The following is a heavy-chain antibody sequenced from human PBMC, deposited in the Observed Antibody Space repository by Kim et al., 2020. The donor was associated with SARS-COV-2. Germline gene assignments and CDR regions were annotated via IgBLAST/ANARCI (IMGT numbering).Heavy chain of an antibody. D-gene: IGHD3-10*01. CDR1: GGTFSSYA. CDR3: ARSYYGSGSYYSRYYYYGMDV. V-gene: IGHV1-69*13. J-gene: IGHJ6*02. Sequence: SVKVSCKASGGTFSSYAISWVRQAPGQGLEWMGGIIPIFGTANYAQKFQGRVTITADESTSTAYMELSSLRSEDTAVYYCARSYYGSGSYYSRYYYYGMDVWGQGTTVTVSS. CDR2: IIPIFGTA.